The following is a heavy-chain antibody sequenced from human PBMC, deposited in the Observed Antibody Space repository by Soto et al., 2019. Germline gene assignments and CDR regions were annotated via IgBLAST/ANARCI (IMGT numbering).Heavy chain of an antibody. CDR3: ARERSGGGLDY. CDR2: IWYDGSNK. Sequence: QVQLVESGGGVVQPGRSLRLSCAASGFTFSSYGMHWVRQAPGKGLEWVAVIWYDGSNKYYADSVKGRFTISRDNSKNTLYLQMNGLRAEDTAVYYCARERSGGGLDYWGQGTLVTVSS. CDR1: GFTFSSYG. V-gene: IGHV3-33*01. J-gene: IGHJ4*02. D-gene: IGHD3-16*01.